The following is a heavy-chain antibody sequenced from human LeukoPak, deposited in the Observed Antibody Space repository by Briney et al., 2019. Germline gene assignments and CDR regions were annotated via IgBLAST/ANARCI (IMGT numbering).Heavy chain of an antibody. CDR3: AREDHVYYYDSSGYQTANFDY. CDR1: GYTFTGYY. V-gene: IGHV1-2*02. J-gene: IGHJ4*02. D-gene: IGHD3-22*01. CDR2: INPNSGGT. Sequence: ASVKVSCKASGYTFTGYYMHWVRQAPGQGLEWMGWINPNSGGTNYAQKFQGRVTMTRDTSISTAYMELSRLRSDDTAVYYCAREDHVYYYDSSGYQTANFDYWGQGTLVTVSS.